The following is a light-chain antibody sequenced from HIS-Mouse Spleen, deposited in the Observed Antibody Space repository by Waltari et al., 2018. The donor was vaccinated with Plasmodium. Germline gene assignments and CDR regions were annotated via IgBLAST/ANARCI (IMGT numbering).Light chain of an antibody. J-gene: IGLJ2*01. Sequence: QSALTPPPSASGSPGQSVPISRTGTSTHVGGYTYLPWYQPHPGQAPKLMIYWVSQRPSGVPDRFSGSKSGNTASLTVSGLQAEDEADYYCSSYAGSNNLVFGGGTKLTVL. V-gene: IGLV2-8*01. CDR3: SSYAGSNNLV. CDR2: WVS. CDR1: STHVGGYTY.